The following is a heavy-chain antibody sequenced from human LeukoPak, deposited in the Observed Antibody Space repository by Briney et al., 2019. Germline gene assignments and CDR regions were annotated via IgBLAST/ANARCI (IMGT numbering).Heavy chain of an antibody. D-gene: IGHD1-26*01. Sequence: PGRSLRLSCAASGFTFSSYAMHWVRQAPGKGLEWVAVISYDGSNKYYADSVKGRFTISRDNSKNTLYLQMNSLRAEDTAVYYCARDRRRGSYRAYYYYGMDVWGQGTTVTVS. J-gene: IGHJ6*02. CDR3: ARDRRRGSYRAYYYYGMDV. CDR2: ISYDGSNK. V-gene: IGHV3-30-3*01. CDR1: GFTFSSYA.